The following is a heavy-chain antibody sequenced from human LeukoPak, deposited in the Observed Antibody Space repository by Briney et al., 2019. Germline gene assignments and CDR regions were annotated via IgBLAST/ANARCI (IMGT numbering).Heavy chain of an antibody. D-gene: IGHD6-6*01. J-gene: IGHJ6*03. V-gene: IGHV1-69*02. CDR3: ARVAQEYSSSSRYYYYYMGV. CDR1: GGTFSSYT. CDR2: IIPILGIA. Sequence: ASVKVSCKASGGTFSSYTISWVRQVPGQGLEWMGRIIPILGIANYAQKIQGRATITADKSTSTAYMELSSLRSEDTAAYYCARVAQEYSSSSRYYYYYMGVWGKGTTVTVSS.